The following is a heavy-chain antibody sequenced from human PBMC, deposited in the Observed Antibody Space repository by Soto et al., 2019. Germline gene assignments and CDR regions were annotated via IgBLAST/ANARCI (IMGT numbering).Heavy chain of an antibody. CDR1: GGTFSSYA. J-gene: IGHJ4*02. Sequence: QVQLVQSGAEVKKPGSSVRVSCKASGGTFSSYAISWVRQAPGQGLEWMGGIIPIFGTANYAQKFQGRVTITADESTSTAYMELSSLRSEDTAVYYCARSPGGYYDSSGYFAYWGQGTLVTVSS. V-gene: IGHV1-69*01. D-gene: IGHD3-22*01. CDR2: IIPIFGTA. CDR3: ARSPGGYYDSSGYFAY.